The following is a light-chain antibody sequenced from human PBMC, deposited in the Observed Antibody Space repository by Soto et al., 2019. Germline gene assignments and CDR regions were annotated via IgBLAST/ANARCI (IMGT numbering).Light chain of an antibody. CDR1: QSVRSN. V-gene: IGKV3-15*01. Sequence: EIVMTQSPATLSVSPGERATLSCRASQSVRSNLAWYQQKPGQAPRLLIYGASTRATGIPARFSGSGSGTEFTLTISSLQSEDFAVYYCQQSNNWPFTFGGGTKVEIK. CDR3: QQSNNWPFT. CDR2: GAS. J-gene: IGKJ4*01.